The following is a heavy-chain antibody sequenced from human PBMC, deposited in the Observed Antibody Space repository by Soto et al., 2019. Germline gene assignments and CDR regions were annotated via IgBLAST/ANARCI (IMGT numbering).Heavy chain of an antibody. CDR2: ISYDGNNK. CDR1: GFTFSTFG. Sequence: QLVESGGGVVPPGASLRLSCAASGFTFSTFGMHWVRQTPGKGLEWVAVISYDGNNKVYADSVKGRFTISRDNFKNTVDMVLNNLKVDDKAFYYCAKDLQAYGDYDYYCYGLDVWGQGATVSVSS. V-gene: IGHV3-30*18. D-gene: IGHD4-17*01. CDR3: AKDLQAYGDYDYYCYGLDV. J-gene: IGHJ6*02.